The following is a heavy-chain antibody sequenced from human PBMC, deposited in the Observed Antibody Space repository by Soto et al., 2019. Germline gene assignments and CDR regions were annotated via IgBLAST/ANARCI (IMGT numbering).Heavy chain of an antibody. CDR1: GFTFSSYA. Sequence: PGGSLRLSCAASGFTFSSYAMHWVRQAPGKGLEWVAVISYDGSNKYYADSVKGRFTISRDNSKNTLYLQMNSLRAEDTAVYYCARDGWAAGYYYYYGMDVWVQAATVPVSS. CDR3: ARDGWAAGYYYYYGMDV. CDR2: ISYDGSNK. D-gene: IGHD6-13*01. V-gene: IGHV3-30-3*01. J-gene: IGHJ6*02.